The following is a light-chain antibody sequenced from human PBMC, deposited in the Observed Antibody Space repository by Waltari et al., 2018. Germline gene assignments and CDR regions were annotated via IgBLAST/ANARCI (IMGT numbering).Light chain of an antibody. CDR2: EDS. CDR3: YSTDSSGNRV. CDR1: ALPKKS. J-gene: IGLJ2*01. Sequence: SYELPQPPSLPVSPGQTARITCSGDALPKKSAYWYQQKSGQAPVLGIYEDSKRPSGIAERFSGSSSGTMATLTISGAQVEDEADYYCYSTDSSGNRVFGGGTKLTVL. V-gene: IGLV3-10*01.